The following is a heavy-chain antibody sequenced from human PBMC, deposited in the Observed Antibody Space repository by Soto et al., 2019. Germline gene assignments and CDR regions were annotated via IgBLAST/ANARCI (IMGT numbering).Heavy chain of an antibody. CDR1: GGTFSSYA. D-gene: IGHD2-2*01. CDR3: ARVGGDIVVVPAARSYYYYGMDV. CDR2: IIPIFGTA. Sequence: QVQLVQSGAEVKKPGSSVKVSCKASGGTFSSYAISWVRQAPGQGLEWMGGIIPIFGTANYAQKFQGRVTITADESTSTAYMELSSLRSEDTAVYYCARVGGDIVVVPAARSYYYYGMDVWSQGTTVTVSS. V-gene: IGHV1-69*01. J-gene: IGHJ6*02.